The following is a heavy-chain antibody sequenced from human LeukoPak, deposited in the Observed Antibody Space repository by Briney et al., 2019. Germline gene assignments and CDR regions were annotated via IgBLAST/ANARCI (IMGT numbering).Heavy chain of an antibody. J-gene: IGHJ6*03. V-gene: IGHV4-34*01. D-gene: IGHD3-3*01. CDR3: ARGAAYYDFWSGYPPSPPYYYYMDV. CDR2: INHSGGT. CDR1: GGSFSGFY. Sequence: SETLSLTCAVYGGSFSGFYWSWIRQPPGKGLEWIGDINHSGGTNYIPSLKSRVTISVDTSKNQFSLKLSSVTAADTAVYYCARGAAYYDFWSGYPPSPPYYYYMDVWGKGTTVTVSS.